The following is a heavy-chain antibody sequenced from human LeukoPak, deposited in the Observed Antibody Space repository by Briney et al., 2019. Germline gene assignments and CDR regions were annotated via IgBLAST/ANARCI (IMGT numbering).Heavy chain of an antibody. D-gene: IGHD2-15*01. CDR2: ISRTSSYI. V-gene: IGHV3-21*01. CDR1: GFTFSSYN. CDR3: AKVLETDCSGGSCYSGLDY. Sequence: GGSLRLSCAASGFTFSSYNMNWVRQAPGKGLEWVSSISRTSSYIYYADSVKGRFTISRDNAQNSLYLQMNSLRVEDTAVYYCAKVLETDCSGGSCYSGLDYWGQGTLVTVSS. J-gene: IGHJ4*02.